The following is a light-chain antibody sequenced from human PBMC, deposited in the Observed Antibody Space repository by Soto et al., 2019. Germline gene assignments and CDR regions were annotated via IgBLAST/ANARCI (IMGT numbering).Light chain of an antibody. CDR3: AAWNDSLSVNNV. V-gene: IGLV1-47*01. CDR1: SSKIGSNY. Sequence: QPLLTQPPPASVSPGQRVTISGPWSSSKIGSNYVYCYQQLPGTSPKLLIYRNNQRPSGVPDGFSGSNSGTSASLAISALRSEDEADYYCAAWNDSLSVNNVFATETKVTVL. J-gene: IGLJ1*01. CDR2: RNN.